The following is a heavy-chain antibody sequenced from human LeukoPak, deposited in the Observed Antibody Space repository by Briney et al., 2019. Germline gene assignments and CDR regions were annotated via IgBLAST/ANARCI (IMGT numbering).Heavy chain of an antibody. D-gene: IGHD2-21*02. CDR1: GFTFSGYS. Sequence: GGSLRLSCAASGFTFSGYSMNWVRQAPGKGLEWLSYISRSSSTIYYADSVKGRLTISRDNAKNSLFLHMNSLRAEDTALYYCASGGIVVVTAIDYWGQGTLVTVSS. CDR3: ASGGIVVVTAIDY. J-gene: IGHJ4*02. V-gene: IGHV3-48*04. CDR2: ISRSSSTI.